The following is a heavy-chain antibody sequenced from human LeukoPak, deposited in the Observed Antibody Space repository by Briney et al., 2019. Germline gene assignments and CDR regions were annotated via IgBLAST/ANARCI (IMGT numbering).Heavy chain of an antibody. CDR1: GGTFSSYA. V-gene: IGHV1-69*06. D-gene: IGHD3-22*01. CDR3: AGLEDYYDSNGYPAG. J-gene: IGHJ4*02. Sequence: SVKVSCKASGGTFSSYAISWVRQAPGQGLEWMGRIIPIFGTANYAQKFQGRVTITADKSTSTAYMELSSLRSEDTAVYYCAGLEDYYDSNGYPAGWGQGTLVTVSS. CDR2: IIPIFGTA.